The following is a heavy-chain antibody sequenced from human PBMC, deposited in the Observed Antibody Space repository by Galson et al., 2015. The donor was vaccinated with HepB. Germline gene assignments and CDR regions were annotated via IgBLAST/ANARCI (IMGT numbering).Heavy chain of an antibody. CDR2: INSDGSSS. CDR1: GFTFSGHW. J-gene: IGHJ4*02. D-gene: IGHD1-1*01. CDR3: ARGRPGTFTVLGN. V-gene: IGHV3-74*01. Sequence: SLRLSCAASGFTFSGHWMHWVRQAPGKGLIWVSRINSDGSSSSYADYVKGRFTISRDDAKNTLYLQLNSLRAEDTAIYYCARGRPGTFTVLGNWGQETLVTVPA.